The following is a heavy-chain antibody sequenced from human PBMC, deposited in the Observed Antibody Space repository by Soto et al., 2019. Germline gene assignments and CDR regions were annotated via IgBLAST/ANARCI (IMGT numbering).Heavy chain of an antibody. Sequence: PGGSLRLSCAASGFTFSSYGMHWVRQAPGTGLEWVAVISYDGSNKYYADSVKGRFTISRDNSKNTLYLQMNSLRAEDTAVYYCAKDRSDGGYYYYYGMDVWGQGTTVTVSS. CDR3: AKDRSDGGYYYYYGMDV. D-gene: IGHD4-17*01. V-gene: IGHV3-30*18. J-gene: IGHJ6*02. CDR2: ISYDGSNK. CDR1: GFTFSSYG.